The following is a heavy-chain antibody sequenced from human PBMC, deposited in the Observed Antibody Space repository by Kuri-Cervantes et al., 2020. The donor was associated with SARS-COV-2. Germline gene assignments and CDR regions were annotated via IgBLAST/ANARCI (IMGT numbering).Heavy chain of an antibody. CDR2: ISSSSSTI. Sequence: GGSLRLSCAASGFTFSSYSMNWVRQAPGKGLEWVSYISSSSSTIYYADSVKGRFTISRDNAKNSLYLQMNSLRDEDTAVYYCAKDRRWVGAEKYYFDYWGQGTLVTVSS. J-gene: IGHJ4*02. CDR1: GFTFSSYS. V-gene: IGHV3-48*02. D-gene: IGHD1-26*01. CDR3: AKDRRWVGAEKYYFDY.